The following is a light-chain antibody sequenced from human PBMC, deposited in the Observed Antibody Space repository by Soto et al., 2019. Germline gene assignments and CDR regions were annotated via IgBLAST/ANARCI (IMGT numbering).Light chain of an antibody. CDR3: QQSYVSPWT. V-gene: IGKV1-39*01. CDR2: AAS. J-gene: IGKJ1*01. CDR1: QSITTY. Sequence: DVQMTQSPSSLSASVGDSVTITCRASQSITTYLNWYQQKPGKAPKLLIYAASSLQSGVPSRFRGSGSATDFTLSISSLQPEDSATYYCQQSYVSPWTFGQGTKLEIK.